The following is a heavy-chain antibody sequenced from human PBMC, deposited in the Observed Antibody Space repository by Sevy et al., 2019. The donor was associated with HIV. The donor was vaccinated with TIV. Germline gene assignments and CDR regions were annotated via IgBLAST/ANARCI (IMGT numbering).Heavy chain of an antibody. CDR1: GFTFSRYA. J-gene: IGHJ4*02. D-gene: IGHD3-16*02. V-gene: IGHV3-30*04. CDR3: ARDKGESSSSFLGELSY. CDR2: ISSAGRNK. Sequence: GGSLRLSCAASGFTFSRYAMNWVRQAPGKGLEWVAVISSAGRNKYYADSVKARFTISRDNSKNTLYLQMNSLRSEDTALYYCARDKGESSSSFLGELSYWGQGTLVTVSS.